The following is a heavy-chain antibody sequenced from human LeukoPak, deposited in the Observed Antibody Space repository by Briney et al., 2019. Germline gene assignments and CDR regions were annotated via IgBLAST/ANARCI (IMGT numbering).Heavy chain of an antibody. J-gene: IGHJ5*02. Sequence: PGGSLRLSCAASGFTFSSYSMNWVRQAPGKGLEWVSYISSSSSTIYYADSVKGRFTISRDNAKYSLYLQMNSLRDEDTAVYYCARDVMIGLSRWFDPWGQGTLVTVSS. CDR1: GFTFSSYS. CDR3: ARDVMIGLSRWFDP. D-gene: IGHD3-16*01. CDR2: ISSSSSTI. V-gene: IGHV3-48*02.